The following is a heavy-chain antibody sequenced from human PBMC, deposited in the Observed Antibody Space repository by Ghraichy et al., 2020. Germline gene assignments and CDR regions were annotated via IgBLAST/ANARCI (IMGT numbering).Heavy chain of an antibody. CDR1: GFTFSSYG. CDR2: ISYDGSNK. J-gene: IGHJ6*02. V-gene: IGHV3-30*18. Sequence: GGSLRLSCAASGFTFSSYGMHWVRQTPGKGLEWVAVISYDGSNKYYADFVKGRFTISRDNSKNTLYLQMNSLRAEDTAVYYCAKSYTGGIYYYYVMDVWGQGTTVTVSS. D-gene: IGHD7-27*01. CDR3: AKSYTGGIYYYYVMDV.